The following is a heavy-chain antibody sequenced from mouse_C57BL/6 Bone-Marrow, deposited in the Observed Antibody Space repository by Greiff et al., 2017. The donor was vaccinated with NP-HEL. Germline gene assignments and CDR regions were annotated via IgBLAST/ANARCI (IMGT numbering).Heavy chain of an antibody. CDR2: INPGSGGT. CDR1: GYAFTNYL. CDR3: ARSGQLRLRLDY. D-gene: IGHD3-2*02. V-gene: IGHV1-54*01. J-gene: IGHJ2*01. Sequence: QVQLKESGAELVRPGTSVKVSCKASGYAFTNYLIEWVKQRPGQGLEWIGVINPGSGGTNYNEKFKGKATLTADKSSSTAYMQLSSLTSEDSAVYFCARSGQLRLRLDYWGKGTTLTVSS.